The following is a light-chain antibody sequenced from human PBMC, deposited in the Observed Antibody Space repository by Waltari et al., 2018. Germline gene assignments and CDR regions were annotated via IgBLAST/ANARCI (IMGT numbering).Light chain of an antibody. CDR2: DAS. V-gene: IGKV1-33*01. CDR1: QDIKNS. CDR3: QQYHSVPLT. Sequence: DIHMTQSPSSLSAPVGDRVTITCQASQDIKNSLNWFHQKPGKAPKVLIFDASNSQTGAPSRFSGSGSGTDFTLTISSLQPEDMGTYYCQQYHSVPLTFGGGTKVEIK. J-gene: IGKJ4*01.